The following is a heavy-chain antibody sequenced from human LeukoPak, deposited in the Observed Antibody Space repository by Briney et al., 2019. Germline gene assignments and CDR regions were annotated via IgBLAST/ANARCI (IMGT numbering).Heavy chain of an antibody. CDR3: AKTTTVTTTTTPSR. V-gene: IGHV3-30*18. J-gene: IGHJ4*02. CDR1: GFTFSSYG. D-gene: IGHD4-17*01. Sequence: GGSLRLSCAASGFTFSSYGMHWVRQAPGKGLEWVAVISYDGSNKYYADSVKGRFTISRDNSKNTLYLQMNGLRAEDTAVYYCAKTTTVTTTTTPSRWGQGTLVTVSS. CDR2: ISYDGSNK.